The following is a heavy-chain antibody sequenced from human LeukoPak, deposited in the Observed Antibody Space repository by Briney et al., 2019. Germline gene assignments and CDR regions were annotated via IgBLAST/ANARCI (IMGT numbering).Heavy chain of an antibody. CDR1: GFTFSSYA. CDR2: ISGGDGST. CDR3: AKAKSGSAWDCLDY. D-gene: IGHD6-19*01. V-gene: IGHV3-23*01. Sequence: GGSLRLSCAASGFTFSSYAMSWVRQAPGKGLEWVSVISGGDGSTYYADSVKGRFTISRDNSKNTLYLQMNSLRAEDTAIYYCAKAKSGSAWDCLDYWGQGTRVTVSS. J-gene: IGHJ4*02.